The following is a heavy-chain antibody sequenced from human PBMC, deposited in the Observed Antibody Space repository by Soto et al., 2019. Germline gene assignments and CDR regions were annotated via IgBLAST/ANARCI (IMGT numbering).Heavy chain of an antibody. D-gene: IGHD5-18*01. Sequence: ETLSLTCVVYGGSLSGVYWTWIRQPPGKGLEWIGEINHSGSTNYSPSLESRVTISLDTSNNQFSLKLSSVTAADTAVYYCARGPGYSYGYSVYYYYYGMDVWGQGTTVTVSS. CDR1: GGSLSGVY. V-gene: IGHV4-34*01. J-gene: IGHJ6*02. CDR2: INHSGST. CDR3: ARGPGYSYGYSVYYYYYGMDV.